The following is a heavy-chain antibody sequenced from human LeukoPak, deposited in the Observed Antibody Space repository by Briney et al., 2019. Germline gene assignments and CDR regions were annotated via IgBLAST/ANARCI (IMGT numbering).Heavy chain of an antibody. V-gene: IGHV4-59*12. CDR3: ARTASMVTTVIDY. CDR1: GGFLNGYY. D-gene: IGHD4-17*01. CDR2: IDYGGNT. Sequence: SETLSLTCTVSGGFLNGYYWSWIRQPPGKGREWIAYIDYGGNTDYNPSLKSRVAISIDSSKNQFSLKVRSVTAADSAIYYCARTASMVTTVIDYWGQGTLVTVSS. J-gene: IGHJ4*02.